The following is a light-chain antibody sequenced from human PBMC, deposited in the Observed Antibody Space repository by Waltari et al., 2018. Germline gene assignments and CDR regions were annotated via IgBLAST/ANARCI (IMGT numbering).Light chain of an antibody. CDR1: QSVSSN. CDR3: LQDYSYPWT. V-gene: IGKV3-15*01. CDR2: GAS. Sequence: EIVMTQSPATLSVSPGERATLSCRASQSVSSNLAWYQQKPGQAPRLLIYGASTRATGIPARFSGSGSGTGFTLTISSLQPEDFGTYYCLQDYSYPWTFGQGTKVEIK. J-gene: IGKJ1*01.